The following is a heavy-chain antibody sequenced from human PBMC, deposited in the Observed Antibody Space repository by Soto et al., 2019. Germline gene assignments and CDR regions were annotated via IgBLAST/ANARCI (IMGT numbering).Heavy chain of an antibody. V-gene: IGHV1-46*01. Sequence: ASVKVSCKASGYTFTSYYMHWVRQAPGQGLEWMGIINPSGGSTSYARKFQGRVTMTRDTSTSTVYMELSSLRSEDTAVYYCAXXKPPQSITIFGVVNPDALDIWGQGTMVTGSS. D-gene: IGHD3-3*01. J-gene: IGHJ3*02. CDR1: GYTFTSYY. CDR2: INPSGGST. CDR3: AXXKPPQSITIFGVVNPDALDI.